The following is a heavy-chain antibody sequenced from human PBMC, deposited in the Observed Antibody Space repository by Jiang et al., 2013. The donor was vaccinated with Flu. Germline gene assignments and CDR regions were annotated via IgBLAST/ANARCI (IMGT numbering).Heavy chain of an antibody. D-gene: IGHD3-22*01. CDR1: GYTFTSYA. Sequence: SGAEVKKPGASVKVSCKASGYTFTSYAMHWVRQAPGQRLEWMGWINAGNGNTKYSQKFQGRVTITRDTSASTAYMELSSLRSEDTAVYYCARGSPRGSSGYYYAHLSDYWGQGTLVTVSS. CDR3: ARGSPRGSSGYYYAHLSDY. V-gene: IGHV1-3*01. CDR2: INAGNGNT. J-gene: IGHJ4*02.